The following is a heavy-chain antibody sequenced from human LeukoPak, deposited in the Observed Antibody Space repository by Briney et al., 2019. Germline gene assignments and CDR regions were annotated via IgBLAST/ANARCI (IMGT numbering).Heavy chain of an antibody. CDR1: GGTFSSYA. CDR3: ARGDLGDSEFDY. Sequence: ASVKVSCKASGGTFSSYAISWVRQAPGQGLEWMGGIIPIFGTANYAQKFQGRVTITADESTSTAYMELSSLRSGDTAVYYCARGDLGDSEFDYWGQGTLVTVSS. CDR2: IIPIFGTA. V-gene: IGHV1-69*13. J-gene: IGHJ4*02. D-gene: IGHD2-21*02.